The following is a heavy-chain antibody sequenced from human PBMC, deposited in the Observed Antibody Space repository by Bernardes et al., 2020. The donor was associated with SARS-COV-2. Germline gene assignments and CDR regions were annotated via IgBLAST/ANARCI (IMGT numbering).Heavy chain of an antibody. J-gene: IGHJ5*02. D-gene: IGHD3-10*01. V-gene: IGHV4-61*02. CDR1: GGSISSGSYY. CDR3: ARERANAMVRGGWFDP. Sequence: LSLTCTVSGGSISSGSYYWSWIRQPAGKGLEWIGRIYTSGSTNYNPSLKSRVTISVDTSKNQFSLKLSSVTAADTAVYYCARERANAMVRGGWFDPWGQGTLVTVSS. CDR2: IYTSGST.